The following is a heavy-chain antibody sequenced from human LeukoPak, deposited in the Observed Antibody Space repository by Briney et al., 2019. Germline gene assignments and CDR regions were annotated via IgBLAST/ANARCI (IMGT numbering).Heavy chain of an antibody. D-gene: IGHD4-17*01. CDR2: ISPTGSYI. CDR3: ARGGPTVTTPFVDY. CDR1: GFTFSSYS. V-gene: IGHV3-21*01. J-gene: IGHJ4*02. Sequence: GGSLRLSCAASGFTFSSYSMNWVRQAPGKGLEWVSSISPTGSYIYYADSVKGRFTISRDNAKNSLYLQMNSLRAEDTAVYYCARGGPTVTTPFVDYWGQGTLVTVSS.